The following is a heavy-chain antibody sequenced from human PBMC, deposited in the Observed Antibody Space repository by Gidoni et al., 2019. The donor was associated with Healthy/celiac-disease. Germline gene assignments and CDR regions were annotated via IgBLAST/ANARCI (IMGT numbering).Heavy chain of an antibody. Sequence: QVQLQESGPGLVKPSETLSLTCTVSGGSISSYYWSWIRQPPGKGLEWIGYIYYSRSTNYNPSLKSRVTISVDTSKNQFSLKLSSVTAADTAVYYCARGGVTVIPVLLFDYWGQGTLVTVSS. D-gene: IGHD4-17*01. J-gene: IGHJ4*02. CDR1: GGSISSYY. CDR3: ARGGVTVIPVLLFDY. CDR2: IYYSRST. V-gene: IGHV4-59*01.